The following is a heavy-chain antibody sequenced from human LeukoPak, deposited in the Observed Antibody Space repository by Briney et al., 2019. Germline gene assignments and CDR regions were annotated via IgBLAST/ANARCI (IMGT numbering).Heavy chain of an antibody. Sequence: SETLSLTCTVSGGSISSSDSHWSWIRQSPGKGLEWIGYISYRGSTSYNPSLRSRLTISIGTSQNQFSLKLTSVTAADTAVYYCVRVRTGTSCYDYWGQGTLVTVSS. J-gene: IGHJ4*02. V-gene: IGHV4-30-4*01. CDR1: GGSISSSDSH. D-gene: IGHD2-2*01. CDR2: ISYRGST. CDR3: VRVRTGTSCYDY.